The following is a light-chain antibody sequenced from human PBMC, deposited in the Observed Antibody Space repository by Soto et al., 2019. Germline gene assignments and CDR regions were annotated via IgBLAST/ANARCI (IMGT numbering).Light chain of an antibody. CDR3: QQYMSSVT. V-gene: IGKV3-20*01. Sequence: EIVLTQSPGSLSLSPGERATLSCRASQSVDSTFFAWYQKKPGQAPRLLIYGASKRATGVPDRFSGSGSGTDGTLTISRLEPEEFAVYYCQQYMSSVTFGQGTKVEI. CDR1: QSVDSTF. CDR2: GAS. J-gene: IGKJ1*01.